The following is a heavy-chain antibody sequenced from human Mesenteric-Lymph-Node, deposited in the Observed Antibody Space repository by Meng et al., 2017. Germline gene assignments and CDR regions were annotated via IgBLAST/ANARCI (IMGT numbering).Heavy chain of an antibody. Sequence: HVHLLQSGAVWKKPGHWVNVSCKASGVTFSSYTLSWVRPAPGQGLEWMGRIIPILGIANYAQKFQGRVTITADKSTSTAYMELSSLRSEDTAVYYCARDGSDAFDIWGQGTMVTVSS. V-gene: IGHV1-69*08. CDR1: GVTFSSYT. CDR2: IIPILGIA. CDR3: ARDGSDAFDI. J-gene: IGHJ3*02.